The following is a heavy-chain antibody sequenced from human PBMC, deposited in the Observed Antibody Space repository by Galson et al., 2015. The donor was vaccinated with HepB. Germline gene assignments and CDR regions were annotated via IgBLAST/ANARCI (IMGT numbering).Heavy chain of an antibody. CDR2: ISGSGST. CDR3: AKLTTGG. J-gene: IGHJ4*02. D-gene: IGHD1-14*01. CDR1: GFTFSNYA. V-gene: IGHV3-23*01. Sequence: SLRLSCAASGFTFSNYAMNWVRQAPGKGLEWVSTISGSGSTYYADSVKGRFTISRDISKNTMYLQMNSLRAEDTAVYYCAKLTTGGWGQGTLVTVSS.